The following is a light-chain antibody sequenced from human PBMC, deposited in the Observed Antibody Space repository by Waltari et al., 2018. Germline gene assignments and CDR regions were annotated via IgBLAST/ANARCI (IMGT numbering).Light chain of an antibody. J-gene: IGLJ3*02. CDR2: VVR. Sequence: QSALTQPASVSGSPGQSITISCTGTSSDVRAYDYVSWYQQKPGKAPQLIIYVVRDRPPGVPNRFSGSKSGYTAFLTISGLQAEDEADYYCTSYTTSRTWVFGGGTKLTVL. CDR1: SSDVRAYDY. CDR3: TSYTTSRTWV. V-gene: IGLV2-14*01.